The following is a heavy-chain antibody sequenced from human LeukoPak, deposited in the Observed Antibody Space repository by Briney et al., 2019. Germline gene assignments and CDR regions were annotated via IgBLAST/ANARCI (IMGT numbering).Heavy chain of an antibody. V-gene: IGHV3-53*01. J-gene: IGHJ4*02. CDR3: ARDPLSSSSFDL. CDR2: IYSGGST. Sequence: GRSLRLSCAASGFTVSSNYMSWVRQAPGKGLEWVSVIYSGGSTYYADSVKGRFTISRDNSKNTLYLQMNSLRAEDTAVYYCARDPLSSSSFDLWGQGTLVTVSS. D-gene: IGHD6-13*01. CDR1: GFTVSSNY.